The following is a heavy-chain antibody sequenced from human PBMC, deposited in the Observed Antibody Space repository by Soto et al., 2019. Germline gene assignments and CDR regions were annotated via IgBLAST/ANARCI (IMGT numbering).Heavy chain of an antibody. CDR2: IYYSGST. V-gene: IGHV4-59*01. D-gene: IGHD3-3*01. CDR3: ARGDFLEWLPHFDY. J-gene: IGHJ4*02. CDR1: GGSISSYY. Sequence: SETLSLTCTVSGGSISSYYWSWIRQPPGKGLEWIGYIYYSGSTNYNPSLKSRVTISVDTSKNQFSLKLSSVTAADTAVYYCARGDFLEWLPHFDYWGQGTLVTVSS.